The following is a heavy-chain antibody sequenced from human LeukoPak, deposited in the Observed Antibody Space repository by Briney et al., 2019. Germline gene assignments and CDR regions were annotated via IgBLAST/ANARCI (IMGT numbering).Heavy chain of an antibody. V-gene: IGHV3-74*01. J-gene: IGHJ6*02. CDR1: GFTLSSYW. CDR3: ASVDAVPYYYYGMDV. D-gene: IGHD5-12*01. Sequence: GGSLRPSCAASGFTLSSYWMHWVRQPPGKGLVWVSRINSHWRSTSYADSVKGRFTIYRDNDKNTLYLQMNSLRAEDTAVYYCASVDAVPYYYYGMDVWGQGTTVTVSS. CDR2: INSHWRST.